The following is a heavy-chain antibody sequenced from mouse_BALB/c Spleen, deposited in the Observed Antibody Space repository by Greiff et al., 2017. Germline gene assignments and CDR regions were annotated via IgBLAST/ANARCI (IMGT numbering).Heavy chain of an antibody. CDR1: GFNIKDTY. V-gene: IGHV14-3*02. J-gene: IGHJ2*01. Sequence: EVQRVESGAELVKPGASVKLSCTASGFNIKDTYMHWVKQRPEQGLEWIGRIDPANGNTKYDPKFQGKATITADTSSNTAYLQLSSLTSEDTAVYYCARSGLLRGFDYWGQGTTLTVSS. D-gene: IGHD1-1*01. CDR2: IDPANGNT. CDR3: ARSGLLRGFDY.